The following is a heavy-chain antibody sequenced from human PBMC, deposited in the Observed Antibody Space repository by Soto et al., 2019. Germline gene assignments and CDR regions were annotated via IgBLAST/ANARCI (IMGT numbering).Heavy chain of an antibody. CDR1: GGSLSTGGCS. Sequence: QVQLQESGSGLVKPSQTLSLTCAVSGGSLSTGGCSWSWVRLPPGRALEWIGYIFDTGKTYYSASLKSRVTMSVDRAQNQFSLRLESVTAADTASYFWACLDGYNRYFDLWGRGTLVTVSS. D-gene: IGHD5-12*01. J-gene: IGHJ2*01. V-gene: IGHV4-30-2*01. CDR3: ACLDGYNRYFDL. CDR2: IFDTGKT.